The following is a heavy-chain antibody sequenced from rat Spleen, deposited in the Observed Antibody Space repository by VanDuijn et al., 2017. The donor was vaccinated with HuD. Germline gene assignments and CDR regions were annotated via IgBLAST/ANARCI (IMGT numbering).Heavy chain of an antibody. D-gene: IGHD1-1*01. CDR3: ARLGYSGDRYYFDY. J-gene: IGHJ2*01. CDR2: INYDGTST. CDR1: GFTFSNYG. Sequence: EVQVVESGGGLVQPGRSLKLSCAASGFTFSNYGMAWVRQAPTKGLEWVATINYDGTSTHYRDSVKGRFTISRDNAKSTLYLQMDSLRSEDTATYYCARLGYSGDRYYFDYWGQGVMVTVSS. V-gene: IGHV5-29*01.